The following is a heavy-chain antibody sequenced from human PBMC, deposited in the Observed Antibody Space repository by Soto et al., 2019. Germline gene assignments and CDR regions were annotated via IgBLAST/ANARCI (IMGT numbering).Heavy chain of an antibody. CDR1: GGTFSSYA. CDR2: IIPIFGTP. Sequence: GASVKVSCKASGGTFSSYAISWVRQAPGQGLEWMGGIIPIFGTPDYAQKFQGRVTITADESTSTAYMELSSLRSEDTAVYYCARPTRYYYDSSGQSAWFDPWGQGTPVTVSS. D-gene: IGHD3-22*01. CDR3: ARPTRYYYDSSGQSAWFDP. J-gene: IGHJ5*02. V-gene: IGHV1-69*13.